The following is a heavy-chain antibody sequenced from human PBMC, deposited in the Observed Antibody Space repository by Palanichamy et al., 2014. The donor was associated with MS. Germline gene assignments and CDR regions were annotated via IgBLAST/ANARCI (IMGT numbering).Heavy chain of an antibody. D-gene: IGHD3-22*01. V-gene: IGHV1-24*01. CDR3: ATDLTMITRFDL. J-gene: IGHJ2*01. Sequence: QVQLVQSGAEVKKPGASVKVSCKVSDTPSLNYPCTGCDRLLEKGLSGLGGFDPEDGETIYAQKFQGRVTMTEDTSTDTAYMELSSLRSEDTAVYYCATDLTMITRFDLWGRGTLVTVSS. CDR2: FDPEDGET. CDR1: DTPSLNYP.